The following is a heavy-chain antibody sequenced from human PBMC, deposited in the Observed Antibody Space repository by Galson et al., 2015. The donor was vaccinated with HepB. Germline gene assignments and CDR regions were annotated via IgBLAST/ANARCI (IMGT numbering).Heavy chain of an antibody. V-gene: IGHV4-34*01. J-gene: IGHJ5*02. CDR2: INHSGST. D-gene: IGHD2-2*01. CDR3: ARGGYCSSTSCLRTQYNWFDP. CDR1: GGSFSGYY. Sequence: SETLSLTCAVYGGSFSGYYWSWIRQPPGKGLEWIGEINHSGSTNYNPSLKSRVTISVDTSKNQFSLKLSSVTAADTAVYYCARGGYCSSTSCLRTQYNWFDPWGQGTLVTVSS.